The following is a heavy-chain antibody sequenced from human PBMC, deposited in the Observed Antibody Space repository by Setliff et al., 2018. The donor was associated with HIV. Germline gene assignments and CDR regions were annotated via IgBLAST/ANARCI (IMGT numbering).Heavy chain of an antibody. V-gene: IGHV4-39*07. J-gene: IGHJ6*03. D-gene: IGHD6-19*01. Sequence: SETLSLTCTVSGGSISSSTYYWGWIRQPPGKGLEWIGEINHSGRTNYNPSLKSRVTISVDTSKNQFSLKLSSVTAADTAVYYCARNPEMAALNYFYYYMDVWGKGTTVTVSS. CDR2: INHSGRT. CDR3: ARNPEMAALNYFYYYMDV. CDR1: GGSISSSTYY.